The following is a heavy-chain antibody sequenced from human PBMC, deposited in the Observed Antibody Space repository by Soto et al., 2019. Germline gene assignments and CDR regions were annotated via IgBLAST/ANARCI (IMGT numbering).Heavy chain of an antibody. CDR2: ISVSGDST. CDR3: AKANGDNVLGWQDY. V-gene: IGHV3-23*01. CDR1: GFTFSNYG. J-gene: IGHJ4*02. D-gene: IGHD4-17*01. Sequence: EVQLLESGGGLVQPGGSLRLSCAASGFTFSNYGMSWVRQAPGKGLEWVSAISVSGDSTYSADSVKGRFTISRDNSKNTLYLQMSGLRAEDTALYYCAKANGDNVLGWQDYWGQGTLVTVSS.